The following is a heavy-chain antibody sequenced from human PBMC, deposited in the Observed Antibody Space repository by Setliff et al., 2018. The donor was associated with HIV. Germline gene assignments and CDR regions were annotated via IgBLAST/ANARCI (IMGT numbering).Heavy chain of an antibody. CDR3: ARDFFGQRVGATLGY. D-gene: IGHD1-26*01. CDR2: IEPSSGGT. Sequence: ASVKVSCKASGYTFTAYYIHWVRQAPGHELQLMGRIEPSSGGTNYIQKFQGRVTMTRDTSISTAYMELSRLRSDDTAVYYCARDFFGQRVGATLGYWGQGTLVTVSS. J-gene: IGHJ4*02. CDR1: GYTFTAYY. V-gene: IGHV1-2*06.